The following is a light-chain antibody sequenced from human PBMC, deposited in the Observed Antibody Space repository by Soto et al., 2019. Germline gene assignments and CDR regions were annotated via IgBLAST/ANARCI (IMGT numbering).Light chain of an antibody. CDR2: EVN. J-gene: IGLJ1*01. CDR3: SSYAGSSNV. Sequence: QSALTQPPSASGSPGQSGAISCTGTSSDVGVYNYDSWYQQHPVKAPKLMIYEVNKRPSGVPDRFSGSKSGNTASLTVSGLQAEDEADYYCSSYAGSSNVFGTGTKLTVL. CDR1: SSDVGVYNY. V-gene: IGLV2-8*01.